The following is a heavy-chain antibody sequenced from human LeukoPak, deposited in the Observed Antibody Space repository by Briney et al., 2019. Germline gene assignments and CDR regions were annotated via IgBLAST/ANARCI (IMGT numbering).Heavy chain of an antibody. CDR2: CYGTGDS. CDR3: GRAGSSSWFAQIEY. J-gene: IGHJ4*02. Sequence: PSEALSLTCIVSGDSISSGRYFWTWVRQPAGQGLEWIGRCYGTGDSTYNPSLQSRVTTSEDTSKNHFSLRLTSVTAADTAIYYGGRAGSSSWFAQIEYWGQGILVTVSS. CDR1: GDSISSGRYF. D-gene: IGHD6-13*01. V-gene: IGHV4-61*02.